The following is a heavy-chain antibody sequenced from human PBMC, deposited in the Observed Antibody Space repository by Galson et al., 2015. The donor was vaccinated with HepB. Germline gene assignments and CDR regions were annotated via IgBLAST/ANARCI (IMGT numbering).Heavy chain of an antibody. V-gene: IGHV1-18*01. CDR2: ISGNNGDT. CDR1: GYTFSSYA. Sequence: SVKVSCKASGYTFSSYAIAWLRQAPGQGLEWMGWISGNNGDTKYAPKFEDRLTVTTDTSTTTAYMELRSLKSDDTAIYYCARVEESVEGNYYFDYWGQGTLVTVSS. J-gene: IGHJ4*02. CDR3: ARVEESVEGNYYFDY. D-gene: IGHD1-1*01.